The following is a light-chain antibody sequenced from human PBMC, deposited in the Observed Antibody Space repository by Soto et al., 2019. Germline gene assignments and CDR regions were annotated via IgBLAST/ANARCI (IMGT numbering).Light chain of an antibody. CDR1: QSVISSY. V-gene: IGKV3-20*01. CDR3: QQYASSPGT. CDR2: GAS. Sequence: EIMLTQSPGTLSLSPGEGATLSCRASQSVISSYLAWYQQKPGRAPRLLIYGASSRATGIPDRFSGSGSGTDFSLTISRLEPEDFAVYYCQQYASSPGTFGQGTKVEIK. J-gene: IGKJ1*01.